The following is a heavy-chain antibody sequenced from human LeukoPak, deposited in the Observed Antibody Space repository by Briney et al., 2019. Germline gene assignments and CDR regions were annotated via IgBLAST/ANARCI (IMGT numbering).Heavy chain of an antibody. J-gene: IGHJ4*02. Sequence: GGSLRLSCAASGFTFSSYSMNWVRQAPGKGLEWVSSISSSSSYIYYADSVKGRFTISRDNAKNSLYLQMNSLRAEDTAVYYCARGSLRGTPHDYWGQGTLVTVSS. V-gene: IGHV3-21*01. CDR2: ISSSSSYI. CDR1: GFTFSSYS. D-gene: IGHD3-16*01. CDR3: ARGSLRGTPHDY.